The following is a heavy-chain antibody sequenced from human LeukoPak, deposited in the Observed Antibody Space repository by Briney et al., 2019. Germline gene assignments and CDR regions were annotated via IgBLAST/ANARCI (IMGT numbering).Heavy chain of an antibody. D-gene: IGHD3-16*02. CDR3: ARDNRYTGNYLDAFDI. CDR2: IWYDGSSK. J-gene: IGHJ3*02. Sequence: GGSLRLSCATSGFSFTDYPMHWVRQAPGKGLEWLAVIWYDGSSKYYADSVKGRFTISRDNSKNTLYMQMNNLRVEDTAVYFCARDNRYTGNYLDAFDIWGQGTLVTVSS. V-gene: IGHV3-33*08. CDR1: GFSFTDYP.